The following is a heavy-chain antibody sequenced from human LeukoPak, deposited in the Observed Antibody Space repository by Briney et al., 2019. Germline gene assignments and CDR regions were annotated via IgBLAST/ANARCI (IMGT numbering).Heavy chain of an antibody. Sequence: GGSLRLSCAASGFTFSSYAMSWVRQAPGKGLEWVSAISGSGGSTYYADSVKGRFTISRDNSKNTLYLQMNSLRAEDTAVYYCALCYYDSSGYDPFDYWGQATLVTVSS. CDR3: ALCYYDSSGYDPFDY. J-gene: IGHJ4*02. CDR1: GFTFSSYA. V-gene: IGHV3-23*01. D-gene: IGHD3-22*01. CDR2: ISGSGGST.